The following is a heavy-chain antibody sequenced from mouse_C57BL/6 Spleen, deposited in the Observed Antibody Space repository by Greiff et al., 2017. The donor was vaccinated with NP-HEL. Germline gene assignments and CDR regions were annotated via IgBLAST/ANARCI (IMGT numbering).Heavy chain of an antibody. J-gene: IGHJ4*01. V-gene: IGHV1-64*01. CDR2: IHPNSGST. CDR1: GYTFTSYW. CDR3: ARSGDGYAMDY. Sequence: QVQLQQPGAELVKPGASVKLSCKASGYTFTSYWMHWVKQRPGQGLEWIGMIHPNSGSTNYNEKFKSKATLTVTKSSRTAYMQLSSLTYEDSAVYHCARSGDGYAMDYWGQGTSVTVSS. D-gene: IGHD3-1*01.